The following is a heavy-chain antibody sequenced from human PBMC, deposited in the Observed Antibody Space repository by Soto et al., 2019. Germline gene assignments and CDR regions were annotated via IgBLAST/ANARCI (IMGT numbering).Heavy chain of an antibody. CDR3: ARGGGIVVVSAPSDH. CDR2: IMPIFGRA. D-gene: IGHD2-21*01. J-gene: IGHJ4*02. Sequence: SVKVSCKASGGTFSNYAFSWVRQAPGQGLEWLGGIMPIFGRADYAQKFRGRVTITADESTSTAHMELSSLRSEDTAVYYCARGGGIVVVSAPSDHWGQGTLVTVSS. V-gene: IGHV1-69*13. CDR1: GGTFSNYA.